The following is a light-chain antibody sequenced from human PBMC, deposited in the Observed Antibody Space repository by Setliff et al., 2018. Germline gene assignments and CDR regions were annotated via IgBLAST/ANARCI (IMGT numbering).Light chain of an antibody. CDR2: DVS. J-gene: IGLJ1*01. CDR1: SSDVGNYDF. V-gene: IGLV2-14*03. CDR3: SSYAGSSTLYV. Sequence: QSALTQPPSASGSPGQSVTVSCTGTSSDVGNYDFVSWYQQHPGKAPKLMIYDVSNRPSGVSNRFSGSKSANTASLTISGLQAEDEADYYCSSYAGSSTLYVFGTGTKVTVL.